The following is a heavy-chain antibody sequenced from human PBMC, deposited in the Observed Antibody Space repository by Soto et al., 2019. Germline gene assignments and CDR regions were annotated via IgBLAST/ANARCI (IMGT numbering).Heavy chain of an antibody. CDR3: ARGSGIVALPGELEDVNEAS. Sequence: QVQLPQWGAGLVMPSETLSLSCAVYGQSFSGHSWAWIRQPPGKGLEWIGEINESGSTYYNPTLKSRVTISPDTSMNQFSLKLSSVSAADTAAYFCARGSGIVALPGELEDVNEASWGQETLVDVSS. V-gene: IGHV4-34*01. D-gene: IGHD1-1*01. CDR2: INESGST. J-gene: IGHJ5*02. CDR1: GQSFSGHS.